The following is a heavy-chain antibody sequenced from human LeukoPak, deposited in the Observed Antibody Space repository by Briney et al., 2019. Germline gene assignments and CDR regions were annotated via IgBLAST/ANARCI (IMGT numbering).Heavy chain of an antibody. CDR3: ARGYCSGGSCYSDY. D-gene: IGHD2-15*01. CDR2: ISVCNGNT. V-gene: IGHV1-18*01. Sequence: ASVKVSCKASGYTFTSYGISWVRQAPGQGLEWMGWISVCNGNTNYAQKLQGRVTMTTDTSTSTAYMELRSLRSDDTAVYYCARGYCSGGSCYSDYWGRGTLVTVSS. J-gene: IGHJ4*02. CDR1: GYTFTSYG.